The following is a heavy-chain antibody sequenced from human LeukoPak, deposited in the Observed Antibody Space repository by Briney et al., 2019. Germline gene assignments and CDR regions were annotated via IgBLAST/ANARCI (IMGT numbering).Heavy chain of an antibody. CDR1: GGTFSSYA. J-gene: IGHJ5*02. V-gene: IGHV1-69*05. Sequence: ASVKVSCKASGGTFSSYAISWVRQAPGQGLEWMGGIIPIFGTANYAQKFKGRVTITTDESTSTACMELSSLRSEDTAVYYCARDNYAGANWFDPWGQGTLVTVSS. CDR3: ARDNYAGANWFDP. CDR2: IIPIFGTA. D-gene: IGHD1-7*01.